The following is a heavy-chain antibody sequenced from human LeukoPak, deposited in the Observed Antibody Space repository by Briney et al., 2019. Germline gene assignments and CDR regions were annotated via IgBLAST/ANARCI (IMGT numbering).Heavy chain of an antibody. J-gene: IGHJ4*02. CDR3: ARDLGYSSFDY. D-gene: IGHD2-15*01. Sequence: WVANMNQDGGEKNYVDSVKGRFTISRDNARNSLYLQMNSLTVDDTAVYYCARDLGYSSFDYWGQGALVTVSS. V-gene: IGHV3-7*01. CDR2: MNQDGGEK.